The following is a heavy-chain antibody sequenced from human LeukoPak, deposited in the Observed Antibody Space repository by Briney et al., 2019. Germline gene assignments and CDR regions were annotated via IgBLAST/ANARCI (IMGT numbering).Heavy chain of an antibody. CDR3: ARSSDYDFWSGYPH. CDR1: GYSYTNYW. D-gene: IGHD3-3*01. V-gene: IGHV5-51*01. CDR2: IYPSDSDT. Sequence: GESLKISCEVSGYSYTNYWIAWVRQMPGKGLEWMGIIYPSDSDTRYSPSFQGQVTISADKSTSTAYLQWSSLKASDTAMYYCARSSDYDFWSGYPHWGQGTLVTVSS. J-gene: IGHJ4*02.